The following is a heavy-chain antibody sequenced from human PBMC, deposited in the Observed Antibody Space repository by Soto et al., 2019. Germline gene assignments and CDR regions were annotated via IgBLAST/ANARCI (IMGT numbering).Heavy chain of an antibody. CDR1: GFTFDDYA. J-gene: IGHJ5*02. Sequence: GGSLRLSCAASGFTFDDYAMHWVRQAPGKGLEWVSGISWSSNSIGYADSVKGRFTISRDNAKNSLYLQMNSLRAEDTALYYCAKAAGVVNWFDPWGQGTLVTVSS. V-gene: IGHV3-9*01. D-gene: IGHD2-8*01. CDR3: AKAAGVVNWFDP. CDR2: ISWSSNSI.